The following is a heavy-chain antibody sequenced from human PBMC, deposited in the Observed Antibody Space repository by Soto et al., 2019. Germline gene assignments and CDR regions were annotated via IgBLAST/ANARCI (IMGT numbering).Heavy chain of an antibody. Sequence: GGSLRLSCAASGFTFSSYGMHWVRQAPGKGLEWVAVIWYDGSNKYYADSVKGRFTISRDNSKNTLYLQMNSLRAEDTAVYYCARQALCCSGGSCYSSDAFDIWGQGTMVTVSS. CDR3: ARQALCCSGGSCYSSDAFDI. V-gene: IGHV3-33*01. D-gene: IGHD2-15*01. CDR2: IWYDGSNK. CDR1: GFTFSSYG. J-gene: IGHJ3*02.